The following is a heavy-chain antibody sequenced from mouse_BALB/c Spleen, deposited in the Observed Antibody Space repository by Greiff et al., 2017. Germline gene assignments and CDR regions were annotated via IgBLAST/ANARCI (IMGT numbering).Heavy chain of an antibody. Sequence: ESGPGLVKPSQSLSLTCSVTGYSITSGYYWNWIRQFPGNKLEWMGYISYDGSNNYNPSLKNRISITRDTSKNQFFLKLNSVTTEDTATYYCATYGSSLWFAYWGQGTLVTVSA. CDR1: GYSITSGYY. D-gene: IGHD1-1*01. CDR3: ATYGSSLWFAY. J-gene: IGHJ3*01. V-gene: IGHV3-6*02. CDR2: ISYDGSN.